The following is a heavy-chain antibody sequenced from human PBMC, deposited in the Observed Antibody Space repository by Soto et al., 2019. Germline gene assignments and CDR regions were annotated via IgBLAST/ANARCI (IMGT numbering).Heavy chain of an antibody. CDR2: ISFNGLSQ. CDR3: ARGGRGLRGAFDV. V-gene: IGHV3-30*03. CDR1: GFTFSSFA. Sequence: QELLVESGGGVVQPGRSLRLSCAASGFTFSSFAMHWVRQAPGKGLEWVSVISFNGLSQFYPDSIRGRFTISRDNYKITLYLQLDSLRPDDTAVYYCARGGRGLRGAFDVWGQGTEVSVS. J-gene: IGHJ3*01. D-gene: IGHD3-16*01.